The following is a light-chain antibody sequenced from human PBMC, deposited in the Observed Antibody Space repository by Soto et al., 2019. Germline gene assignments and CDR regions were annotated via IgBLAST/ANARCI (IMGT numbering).Light chain of an antibody. Sequence: SSVLAQPPSVSVAPGQTAKISCGGDDIGSKSVHWYRQRPGQAPVLVVFDDFDRPSAIPERFSGSNSGNTATLTISRVEAGDEADYYCQVWDSGSDHYVFGTGTKVTVL. CDR2: DDF. J-gene: IGLJ1*01. CDR3: QVWDSGSDHYV. V-gene: IGLV3-21*02. CDR1: DIGSKS.